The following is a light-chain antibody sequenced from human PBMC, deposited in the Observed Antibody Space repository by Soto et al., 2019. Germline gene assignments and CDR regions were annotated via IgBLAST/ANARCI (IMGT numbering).Light chain of an antibody. J-gene: IGLJ3*02. CDR3: CSYAGSSL. CDR1: SSDVGSYNL. Sequence: QSVLTQPASVSGSPGQSITISCTGTSSDVGSYNLVSWYQQHPGKAPKLMIYEGSKRPSGVSNRFSGSKSGNTASLTISGLQAEDEDDYYCCSYAGSSLFGGGTKVTVL. CDR2: EGS. V-gene: IGLV2-23*01.